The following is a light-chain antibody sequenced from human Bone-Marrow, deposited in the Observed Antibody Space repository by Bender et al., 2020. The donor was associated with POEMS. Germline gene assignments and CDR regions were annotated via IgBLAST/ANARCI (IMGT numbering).Light chain of an antibody. Sequence: QSALTQPASVSGSPGQPITISCTGSDVGNYNLVSWYQQHPGKAPRLIIYEVNKRPSGVPDRFSGSKSGTSASLAITGLQAEDEADYYCSSYAGISVVLFGGGTKLTVL. CDR1: DVGNYNL. V-gene: IGLV2-23*02. CDR3: SSYAGISVVL. J-gene: IGLJ3*02. CDR2: EVN.